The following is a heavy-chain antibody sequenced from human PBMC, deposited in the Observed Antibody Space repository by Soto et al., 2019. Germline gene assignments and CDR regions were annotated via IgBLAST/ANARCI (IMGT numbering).Heavy chain of an antibody. Sequence: VKVSCKASGGTFSSYAISWVRQAPGQGLEWMGGIIPIFGTANYAQKFQGRVTITADESTSTAYMELSSLRSEDTAVYYCARAPDGYNSGPNFDYWGQGTLVTVSS. CDR1: GGTFSSYA. J-gene: IGHJ4*02. V-gene: IGHV1-69*13. D-gene: IGHD5-12*01. CDR3: ARAPDGYNSGPNFDY. CDR2: IIPIFGTA.